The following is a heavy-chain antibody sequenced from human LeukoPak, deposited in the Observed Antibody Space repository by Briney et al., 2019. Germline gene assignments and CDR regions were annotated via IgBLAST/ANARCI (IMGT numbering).Heavy chain of an antibody. CDR2: IKQDGSEK. V-gene: IGHV3-7*01. Sequence: WGTLRLSCAASGFTFSSYGMSWVRQAPGKGLEWVANIKQDGSEKYYVDSVKGRFTISRDNAKNSLYLQMNSLRAEDTAVYYCARGNYGDPEDAFDIWGQGTMVTVSS. CDR3: ARGNYGDPEDAFDI. CDR1: GFTFSSYG. D-gene: IGHD4-17*01. J-gene: IGHJ3*02.